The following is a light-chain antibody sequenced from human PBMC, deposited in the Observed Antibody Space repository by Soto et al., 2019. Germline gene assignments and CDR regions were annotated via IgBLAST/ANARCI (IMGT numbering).Light chain of an antibody. V-gene: IGLV2-8*01. Sequence: QSVLTQPPSASGSPGQSVTISCTGTSSDVGADKYVSWYQQHPGRAPKLMIYEVTKRPSGVPDRVSGSKSGNTASLTVSGLQAEDEADYYCSSYAANNNLLFGGGTKLTVL. J-gene: IGLJ2*01. CDR1: SSDVGADKY. CDR2: EVT. CDR3: SSYAANNNLL.